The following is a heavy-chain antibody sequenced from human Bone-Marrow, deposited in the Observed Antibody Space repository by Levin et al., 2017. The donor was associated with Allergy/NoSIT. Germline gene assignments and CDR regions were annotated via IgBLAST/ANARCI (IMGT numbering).Heavy chain of an antibody. V-gene: IGHV3-64D*06. Sequence: PGGSLRLSCSGSGFTFSRYALHWVRQAPGKGLEYVSAISSDGGSTYYADSVKGRFTISRDNSKNTLFLQMSSLRPEDTAVYYCVKNYYDSSGYYLLSDSWGQGTLVTVSS. CDR3: VKNYYDSSGYYLLSDS. CDR2: ISSDGGST. J-gene: IGHJ5*01. D-gene: IGHD3-22*01. CDR1: GFTFSRYA.